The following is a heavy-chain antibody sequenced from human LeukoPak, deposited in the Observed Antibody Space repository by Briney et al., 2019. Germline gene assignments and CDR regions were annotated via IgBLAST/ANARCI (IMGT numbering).Heavy chain of an antibody. CDR2: FNPNTADT. J-gene: IGHJ4*02. Sequence: ASVRVSCKASGYLSTAYYIHWVRQAPGQGLEWMGWFNPNTADTYSTQKFQGRVTMTRDTSISTVYMELTSLRSDDTAVYYCARVDRALDYWGQGTLVTVSS. CDR3: ARVDRALDY. CDR1: GYLSTAYY. V-gene: IGHV1-2*02.